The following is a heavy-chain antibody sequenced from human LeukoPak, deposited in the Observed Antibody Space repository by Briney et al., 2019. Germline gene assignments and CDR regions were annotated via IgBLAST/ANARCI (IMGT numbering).Heavy chain of an antibody. V-gene: IGHV3-21*01. J-gene: IGHJ4*02. CDR2: ISSSSSYI. D-gene: IGHD3-22*01. Sequence: GGSLRLSCAASGFTFSSYSMNWVRQAPGKGLEWDSSISSSSSYIYYADSVKGRFTISRDNAKNSLYLQMNSLRAEDTAVYYCASLGNYYDSSGYYCLWGQGTLVTVSS. CDR3: ASLGNYYDSSGYYCL. CDR1: GFTFSSYS.